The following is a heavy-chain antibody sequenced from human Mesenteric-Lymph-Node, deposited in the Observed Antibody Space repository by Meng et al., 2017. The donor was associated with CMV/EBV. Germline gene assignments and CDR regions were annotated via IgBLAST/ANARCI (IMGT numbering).Heavy chain of an antibody. CDR1: GGTFSSYA. Sequence: SVKVSCKASGGTFSSYAISWVRQAPGQGLEWMGGIIPIFGTANYAQKFQGRVTLSTDTSTNTAYMELRSLRSDDTAMYYCSRYLRSLDYFDSWGQGTLVTVSS. CDR3: SRYLRSLDYFDS. D-gene: IGHD3-3*01. CDR2: IIPIFGTA. J-gene: IGHJ4*02. V-gene: IGHV1-69*05.